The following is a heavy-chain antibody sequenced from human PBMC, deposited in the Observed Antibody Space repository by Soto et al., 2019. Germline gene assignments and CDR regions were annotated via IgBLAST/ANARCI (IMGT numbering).Heavy chain of an antibody. D-gene: IGHD3-22*01. V-gene: IGHV1-18*01. CDR3: ARAGQYYDSSGYAN. CDR2: ISAYNGNT. J-gene: IGHJ4*02. Sequence: QVKLVQSGTEVKKPGASVKVSCKASGYSFGTSGISWVRQAPGQGLEWMGWISAYNGNTNYDQKLQDRATMTTDTSTNTAYLELRSLRSDDTAVYYCARAGQYYDSSGYANWGQETLVTVSS. CDR1: GYSFGTSG.